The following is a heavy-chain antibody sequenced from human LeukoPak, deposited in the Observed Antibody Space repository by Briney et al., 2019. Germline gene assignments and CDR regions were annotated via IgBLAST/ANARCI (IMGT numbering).Heavy chain of an antibody. CDR1: GGSISSSSYY. D-gene: IGHD3-10*01. J-gene: IGHJ5*02. CDR3: ARSKGSGRTRVNWFDP. Sequence: PSETPSLTCTVSGGSISSSSYYWGWIRQPPGKGLEWIGSIYYSGSTYYNPSLKSRVTISVDTSKNQFSLKLSSVTAADTAVYYCARSKGSGRTRVNWFDPWGQGTLVTVSS. CDR2: IYYSGST. V-gene: IGHV4-39*07.